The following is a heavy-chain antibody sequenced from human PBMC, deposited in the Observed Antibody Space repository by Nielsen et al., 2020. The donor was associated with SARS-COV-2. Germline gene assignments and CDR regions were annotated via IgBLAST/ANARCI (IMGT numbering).Heavy chain of an antibody. CDR2: INHSGST. CDR3: AREGFDWHYDY. CDR1: GGSFSGYY. D-gene: IGHD3-9*01. V-gene: IGHV4-34*01. J-gene: IGHJ4*02. Sequence: SETLSLTCTVYGGSFSGYYWSWIRQPPGKGLEWIGEINHSGSTNFSPSLKSRVTISADTSKNQFSLKLSSVTAADTAVYYCAREGFDWHYDYWGQGALVTVSS.